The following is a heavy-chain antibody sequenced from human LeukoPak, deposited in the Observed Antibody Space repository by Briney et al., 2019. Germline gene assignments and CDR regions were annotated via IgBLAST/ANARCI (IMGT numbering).Heavy chain of an antibody. J-gene: IGHJ4*02. CDR3: AKDYKSYYDFWSGYSAYFDY. V-gene: IGHV3-30*18. CDR1: GFTFSSYG. Sequence: GGSLRLSCAASGFTFSSYGMHWVRQAPGKGLEWVAVISYDGSNKYYADSVKGRFTISRDNSKNTLYLQMNSLRAEDTAVYYCAKDYKSYYDFWSGYSAYFDYWGQGTLVTVSS. CDR2: ISYDGSNK. D-gene: IGHD3-3*01.